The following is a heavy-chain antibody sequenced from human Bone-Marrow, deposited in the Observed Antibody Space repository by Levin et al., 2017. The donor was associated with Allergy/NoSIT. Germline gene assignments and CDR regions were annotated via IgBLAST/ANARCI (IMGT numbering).Heavy chain of an antibody. D-gene: IGHD1-26*01. Sequence: RTSETLSLTCTVSGASISSYYWTWVRQPPGKGLEWIAFVYFSGSANYNPSLKSRVTTSIDTSKSQFSLKLNSVTTADTAVYFCASSGYYYAMDVWGQGTTVTVSS. V-gene: IGHV4-59*01. CDR2: VYFSGSA. J-gene: IGHJ6*02. CDR1: GASISSYY. CDR3: ASSGYYYAMDV.